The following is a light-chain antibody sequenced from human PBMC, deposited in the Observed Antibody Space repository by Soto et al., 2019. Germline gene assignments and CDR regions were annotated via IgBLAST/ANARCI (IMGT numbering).Light chain of an antibody. V-gene: IGKV3-20*01. CDR1: ESVSSSY. Sequence: EIVLTQSPGTLSLSPGERATLSCRASESVSSSYFAWYQQKPGQAPRLLIYGASSRATAIPDRFSGSGSGTDFTLTISRLEPEDFAVYYCQQYGSSPQTFGQGTKLEIK. J-gene: IGKJ2*01. CDR3: QQYGSSPQT. CDR2: GAS.